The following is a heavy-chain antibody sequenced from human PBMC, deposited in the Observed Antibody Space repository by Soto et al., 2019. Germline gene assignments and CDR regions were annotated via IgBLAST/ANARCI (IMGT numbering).Heavy chain of an antibody. D-gene: IGHD5-12*01. CDR3: ATRRDGYNSDYYGMDV. V-gene: IGHV5-10-1*01. CDR1: GYSFTSYW. Sequence: PGESLKISCKGSGYSFTSYWISWVRQMPGKGLEWMGRIDPSDSYTIYSPSFQGHVTISADKSISTAYLQWSSLKASDTAMYYCATRRDGYNSDYYGMDVWGQGTTVTVSS. CDR2: IDPSDSYT. J-gene: IGHJ6*02.